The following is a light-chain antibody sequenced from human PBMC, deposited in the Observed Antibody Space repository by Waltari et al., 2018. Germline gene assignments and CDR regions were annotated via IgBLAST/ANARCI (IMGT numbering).Light chain of an antibody. CDR2: HDV. J-gene: IGLJ2*01. CDR1: ELDNMF. V-gene: IGLV3-1*01. CDR3: QAWDGTTVI. Sequence: SYEVTQPPSVSVSPGQTASITCSGDELDNMFVWWYQQKPGPSPVVLIYHDVNRPSGIPERFSGSSSGKTATLTIGGTQAMDEADYYCQAWDGTTVIFGGGTKLTVL.